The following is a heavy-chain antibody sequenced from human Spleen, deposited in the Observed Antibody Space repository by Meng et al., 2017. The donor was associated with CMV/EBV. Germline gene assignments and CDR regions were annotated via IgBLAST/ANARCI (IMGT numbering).Heavy chain of an antibody. CDR2: IKEDGSEI. CDR1: EFIFSQYW. CDR3: ARIPVDTAFFIQEFYFDN. J-gene: IGHJ4*02. Sequence: GGSLRLSCTASEFIFSQYWMSWVHQAPGKGLEWVATIKEDGSEIYYVDSVKGRFTISRDNAKDSLYLQMNSLRVDDTAMYYCARIPVDTAFFIQEFYFDNWGQGILVTVSS. D-gene: IGHD5-24*01. V-gene: IGHV3-7*01.